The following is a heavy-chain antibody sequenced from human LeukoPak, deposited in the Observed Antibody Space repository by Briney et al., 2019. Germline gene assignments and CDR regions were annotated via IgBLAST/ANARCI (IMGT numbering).Heavy chain of an antibody. CDR2: ISYDGSNK. Sequence: GGSLRLSCAASGFTFSSYAMHWDRQAPGKGLEWVAVISYDGSNKYYADSVKGRFTISRDNSKNTLYLQMNSLRAEDAAVYYCARASIAAAGTGWYYFDYWGQGTLVTVSS. CDR3: ARASIAAAGTGWYYFDY. D-gene: IGHD6-13*01. V-gene: IGHV3-30-3*01. CDR1: GFTFSSYA. J-gene: IGHJ4*02.